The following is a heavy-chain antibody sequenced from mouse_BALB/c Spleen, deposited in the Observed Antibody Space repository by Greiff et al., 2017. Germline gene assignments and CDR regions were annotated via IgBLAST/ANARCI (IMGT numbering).Heavy chain of an antibody. CDR2: IDTSDSYT. J-gene: IGHJ4*01. Sequence: QVQLQQPGAELVMPGASVKMSCKASGYTFTDYWMHWVKQRPGQGLEWIGAIDTSDSYTSYNQKFKGKATLTVDESSSTAYMQLSSLTSEDSAVYYCARGPISTVVDYAMDYWGQGTSVTVSS. V-gene: IGHV1-69*01. D-gene: IGHD1-1*01. CDR1: GYTFTDYW. CDR3: ARGPISTVVDYAMDY.